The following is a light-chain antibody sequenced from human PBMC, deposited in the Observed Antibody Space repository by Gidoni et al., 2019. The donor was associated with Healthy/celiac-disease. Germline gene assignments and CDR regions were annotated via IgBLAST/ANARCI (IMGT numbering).Light chain of an antibody. CDR2: AAS. V-gene: IGKV1-39*01. CDR1: QNINTY. CDR3: QQTFGIPPT. Sequence: DIRMTQSPSSLSASVGDRVTITCRASQNINTYLNWYTQKPGKAPNLLIFAASRLQSGVPSRFSGSGSGTDFTLTINSLQPDDIATYYCQQTFGIPPTFGGGTKVEVK. J-gene: IGKJ4*01.